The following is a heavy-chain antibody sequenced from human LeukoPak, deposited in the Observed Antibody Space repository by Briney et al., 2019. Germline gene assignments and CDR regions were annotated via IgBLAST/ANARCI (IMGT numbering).Heavy chain of an antibody. CDR3: ACTIAVGY. D-gene: IGHD6-19*01. CDR1: GFTFSGYW. J-gene: IGHJ4*02. V-gene: IGHV3-7*01. CDR2: IKEDGSEK. Sequence: GGSLRLSCAASGFTFSGYWMTWVRLAPGKGLEWVANIKEDGSEKHYADSVKGRFTISRGNAKNSLYLQMDTLRFEDTAVYYCACTIAVGYWGQGTLVTVSS.